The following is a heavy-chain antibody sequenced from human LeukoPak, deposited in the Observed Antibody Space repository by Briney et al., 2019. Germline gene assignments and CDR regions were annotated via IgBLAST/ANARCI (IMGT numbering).Heavy chain of an antibody. V-gene: IGHV3-9*03. CDR2: ISWNSGSI. CDR3: AKSTGPTMVNYMDV. D-gene: IGHD4/OR15-4a*01. CDR1: GFTFDDYA. J-gene: IGHJ6*03. Sequence: GRSLRLSCAASGFTFDDYAMHWVRQAPGKGLEWVSGISWNSGSIGYADSVKGRFTISRDNAKNSLYLQMNSLRAEDMALYYCAKSTGPTMVNYMDVWGKGTTVTVSS.